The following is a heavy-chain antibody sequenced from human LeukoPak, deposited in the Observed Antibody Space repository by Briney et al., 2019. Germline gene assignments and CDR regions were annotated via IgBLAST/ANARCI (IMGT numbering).Heavy chain of an antibody. V-gene: IGHV3-30*18. Sequence: GGSLRLSCAASGFTFSSYGMHWVRQAPGKGLEWVAVISYDGSNKYYADSVKGRFTISRDNSKNTLYLQMNSLRAEDTAVYYCAKPDVDTAMVDLYYFDYWGQGTLVTVSS. J-gene: IGHJ4*02. D-gene: IGHD5-18*01. CDR2: ISYDGSNK. CDR3: AKPDVDTAMVDLYYFDY. CDR1: GFTFSSYG.